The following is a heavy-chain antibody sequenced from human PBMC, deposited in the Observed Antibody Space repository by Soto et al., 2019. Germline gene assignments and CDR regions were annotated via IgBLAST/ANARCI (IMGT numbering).Heavy chain of an antibody. CDR3: AREPGRYFDWLSLGHTDTKIYYGMDV. CDR1: GYTFTSYG. V-gene: IGHV1-18*04. Sequence: ASVKVSCKASGYTFTSYGVSWVRQAPGQGLEWMGWISAYNGNTNYAQKLQGRVTMTTDTSTSTAYMELRSLRSDDTAVYYCAREPGRYFDWLSLGHTDTKIYYGMDVWGQGTTVTVYS. CDR2: ISAYNGNT. J-gene: IGHJ6*02. D-gene: IGHD3-9*01.